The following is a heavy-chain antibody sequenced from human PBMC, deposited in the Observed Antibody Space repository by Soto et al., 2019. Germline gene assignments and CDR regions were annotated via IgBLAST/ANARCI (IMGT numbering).Heavy chain of an antibody. V-gene: IGHV3-15*01. Sequence: EVQLVESGGGLVKPGGSLRLSCAASGFTFTKAWMSWVRQAPGKGLEWVGRIKSKTDGGTKDYAAPVKGRFTISRDDSKNTLYLQMNSLKTEDTAVYYCTTEGPGYCSGGSCYAIDYWGQGTLVTVSS. CDR3: TTEGPGYCSGGSCYAIDY. D-gene: IGHD2-15*01. J-gene: IGHJ4*02. CDR2: IKSKTDGGTK. CDR1: GFTFTKAW.